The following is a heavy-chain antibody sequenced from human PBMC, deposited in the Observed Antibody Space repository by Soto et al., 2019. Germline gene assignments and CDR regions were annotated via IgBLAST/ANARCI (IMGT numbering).Heavy chain of an antibody. CDR1: GYTLTELS. CDR3: ARDLGYYDSSGYYYYDY. CDR2: FDPEDGET. V-gene: IGHV1-24*01. Sequence: ASVKVSCKVSGYTLTELSMHWVRQAPGKGLEWMGGFDPEDGETIYAQKFQGRVTMTEDTSTDTAYMELSSLRAEDTAVYYCARDLGYYDSSGYYYYDYWGQGTLVTVSS. D-gene: IGHD3-22*01. J-gene: IGHJ4*02.